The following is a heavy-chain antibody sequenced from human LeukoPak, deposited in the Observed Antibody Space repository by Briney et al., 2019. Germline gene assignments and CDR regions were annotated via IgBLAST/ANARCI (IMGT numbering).Heavy chain of an antibody. J-gene: IGHJ5*02. Sequence: GGSLRLSCAASGFTFSAHSMNWVRQAPGKGLEWVSSISSGSRYIYYADSVKGRFTISRDNAKDSLYLQMNSLRAEDTAVYYCAKCSGGNCYHSDDHWGQGTLVTVSS. CDR1: GFTFSAHS. CDR3: AKCSGGNCYHSDDH. V-gene: IGHV3-21*01. D-gene: IGHD2-15*01. CDR2: ISSGSRYI.